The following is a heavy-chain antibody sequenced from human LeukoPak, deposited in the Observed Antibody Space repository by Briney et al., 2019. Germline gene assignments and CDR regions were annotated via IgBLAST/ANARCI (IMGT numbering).Heavy chain of an antibody. J-gene: IGHJ4*02. CDR3: AKGEKILLWFGESFDY. V-gene: IGHV3-23*01. Sequence: GGSLRLSCAASGFTFSSYAMSWVRQAPGKGLEWVSAISGSGGSTYYADSVKGRLTISRDNSKNTLYLQMNSLRAEDTAVYYCAKGEKILLWFGESFDYWGQGTLVTVSS. CDR1: GFTFSSYA. D-gene: IGHD3-10*01. CDR2: ISGSGGST.